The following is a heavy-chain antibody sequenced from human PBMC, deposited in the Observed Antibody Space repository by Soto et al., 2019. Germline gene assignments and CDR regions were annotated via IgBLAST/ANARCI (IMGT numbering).Heavy chain of an antibody. V-gene: IGHV3-21*01. CDR3: ARGLAATPNWFDP. CDR2: ISSSSSYI. D-gene: IGHD2-15*01. Sequence: PGGSLRLSCAASGFTFSSYAMKWVRQAPGKGLEWVSSISSSSSYIYYADSVKGRFTISRDNAKNSLYLQMNSLRAEDTAVYYCARGLAATPNWFDPWGQGTLVTVSS. J-gene: IGHJ5*02. CDR1: GFTFSSYA.